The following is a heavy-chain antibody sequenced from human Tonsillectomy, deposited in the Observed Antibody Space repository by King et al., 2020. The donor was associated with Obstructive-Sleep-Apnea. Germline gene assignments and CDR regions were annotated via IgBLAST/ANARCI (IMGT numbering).Heavy chain of an antibody. CDR1: GFIFSNYA. D-gene: IGHD1-26*01. Sequence: VQLVESGGGLVQPGGSLRLSCAASGFIFSNYAMHWVRQAPGKGLEYVSAISSNGYSTYYANSVKGRFTISRDNSKNTLYLQMDSLRAEDMAVYYCARDVHSGSNMYYYGMDVWGQGTTVTVSS. J-gene: IGHJ6*02. CDR3: ARDVHSGSNMYYYGMDV. CDR2: ISSNGYST. V-gene: IGHV3-64*01.